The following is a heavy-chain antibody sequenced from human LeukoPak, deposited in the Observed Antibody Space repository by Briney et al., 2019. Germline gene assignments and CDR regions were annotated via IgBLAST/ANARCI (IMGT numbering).Heavy chain of an antibody. Sequence: PGGSLRLSCAASGFTFSSYSMNWVRQAPGKGLEWVSYISSSSSTIYYADSVKGRFTISRDNAKNSLYLQMNSLRAEDTAVYYCARVNGVYGDYELWFDPWGQGTLVTVSS. CDR2: ISSSSSTI. D-gene: IGHD4-17*01. CDR3: ARVNGVYGDYELWFDP. CDR1: GFTFSSYS. V-gene: IGHV3-48*01. J-gene: IGHJ5*02.